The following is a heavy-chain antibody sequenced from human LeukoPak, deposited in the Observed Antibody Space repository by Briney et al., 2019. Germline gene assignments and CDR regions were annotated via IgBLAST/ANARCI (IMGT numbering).Heavy chain of an antibody. CDR2: LY. D-gene: IGHD3-16*01. CDR3: ARRDTYDYYFDY. J-gene: IGHJ4*02. CDR1: GYTFNTYW. Sequence: GESLKISCKGSGYTFNTYWIGWVLQMPGKGLEWMGILYSSSFQGQVTISADKSISTAYLQWSSLKASDTAMYYCARRDTYDYYFDYWGQGTLVTVSS. V-gene: IGHV5-51*01.